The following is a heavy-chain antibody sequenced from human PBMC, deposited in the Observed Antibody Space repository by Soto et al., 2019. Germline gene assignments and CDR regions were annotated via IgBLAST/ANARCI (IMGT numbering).Heavy chain of an antibody. J-gene: IGHJ5*02. Sequence: QVQLQESGPGLVKPSQTLSLTCTVSGGSISSGGYYWSWIRQHPGKGLEWIGYIYYSGSTYYNPSLKTRVTISVDTSKNQLSLKLSSVTAADTAVYYCARYLYGDYAVGFDPWGQGNLVTVSS. CDR1: GGSISSGGYY. V-gene: IGHV4-31*03. CDR3: ARYLYGDYAVGFDP. D-gene: IGHD4-17*01. CDR2: IYYSGST.